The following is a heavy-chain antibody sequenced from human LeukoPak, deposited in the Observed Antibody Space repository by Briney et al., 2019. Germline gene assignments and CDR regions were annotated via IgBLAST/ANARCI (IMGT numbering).Heavy chain of an antibody. CDR3: ARHITDYSYFDY. J-gene: IGHJ4*02. V-gene: IGHV4-59*08. CDR2: ISYSGTT. D-gene: IGHD2-15*01. Sequence: KPSETLSLTCSVSGGSISSYHWSWIRQPPGKGLEVIGYISYSGTTNYNPSLTGRVTISVDTSKNQFSLKLSCVTATDPAVYYCARHITDYSYFDYWGQATLVTVSS. CDR1: GGSISSYH.